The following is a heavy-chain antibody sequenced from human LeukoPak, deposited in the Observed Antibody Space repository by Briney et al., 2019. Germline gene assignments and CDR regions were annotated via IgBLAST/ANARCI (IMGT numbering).Heavy chain of an antibody. D-gene: IGHD6-6*01. CDR1: GFTFSSYD. V-gene: IGHV3-13*01. CDR2: IGTAGDT. J-gene: IGHJ4*02. CDR3: ARGGEQLVSSDPGSFDY. Sequence: PGGSLRLSCAASGFTFSSYDMHWVRHATGKGREWVSAIGTAGDTYYPGSGKGRFTISRENAKNSLYLQMNSLRAGDTAVYYCARGGEQLVSSDPGSFDYWGQGTLVTVSS.